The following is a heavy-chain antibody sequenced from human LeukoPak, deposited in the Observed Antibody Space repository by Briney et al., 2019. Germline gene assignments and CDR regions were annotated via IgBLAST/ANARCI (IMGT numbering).Heavy chain of an antibody. J-gene: IGHJ6*02. CDR2: ITSTSTYI. Sequence: GGSLRLSCAASGFTFSDHYMDWVRQAPGKGLEWVSTITSTSTYIAYADSVKGRFTISRDNADNSVYLQMNSLRADDTAVYYCAKERPHGMDVWGQGTSVTVSS. CDR1: GFTFSDHY. D-gene: IGHD6-6*01. V-gene: IGHV3-11*06. CDR3: AKERPHGMDV.